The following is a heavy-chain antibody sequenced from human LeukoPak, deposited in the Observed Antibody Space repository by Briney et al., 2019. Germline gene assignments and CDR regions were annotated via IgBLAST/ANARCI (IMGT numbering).Heavy chain of an antibody. Sequence: SETLSLTCTVSGYSISSGYYWGWIRQPPGEGLEWIGSIYHSGSTYYNPSLKSRVTISVDTSKNQFSLKLSSVTAADTAVYYCASYDFWSGYPFDYWGQGTLVTVSS. CDR1: GYSISSGYY. V-gene: IGHV4-38-2*02. CDR2: IYHSGST. CDR3: ASYDFWSGYPFDY. D-gene: IGHD3-3*01. J-gene: IGHJ4*02.